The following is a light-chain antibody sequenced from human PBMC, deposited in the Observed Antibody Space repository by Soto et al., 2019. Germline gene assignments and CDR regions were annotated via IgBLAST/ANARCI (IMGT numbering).Light chain of an antibody. CDR3: QQLNSYPIT. CDR2: AAS. Sequence: DIQLTQSPSFLSASVGDRVTITCRASQGLSSDLAWYQQKPGKAPKLLIYAASTLQSGVPSRFSGSGSGTEFTHTISRLQPEDFATYYCQQLNSYPITFGQGTRLEIK. CDR1: QGLSSD. V-gene: IGKV1-9*01. J-gene: IGKJ5*01.